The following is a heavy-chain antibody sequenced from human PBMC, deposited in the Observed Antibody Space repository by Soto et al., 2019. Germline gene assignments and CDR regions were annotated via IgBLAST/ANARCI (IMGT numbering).Heavy chain of an antibody. Sequence: SGPTLVNPTQTLTLTCTFSGFSLSTSVMCVSWIRQPPGKALEWLARIDWDDDKYYSTSLKTRLTISKDTSKNQVVLTMTNMDPVDTATYYCARTNLEYDILTGYYIFDYWGQGTLVTVSS. CDR1: GFSLSTSVMC. V-gene: IGHV2-70*11. J-gene: IGHJ4*02. D-gene: IGHD3-9*01. CDR2: IDWDDDK. CDR3: ARTNLEYDILTGYYIFDY.